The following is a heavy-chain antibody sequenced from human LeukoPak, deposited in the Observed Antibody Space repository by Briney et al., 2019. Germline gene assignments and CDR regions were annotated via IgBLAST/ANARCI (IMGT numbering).Heavy chain of an antibody. D-gene: IGHD6-13*01. J-gene: IGHJ4*02. CDR3: ARTAGRFGRFDY. Sequence: SETLSLTCTVSGGSISSSSYYWGWIRQPPGKGLEWIGSTYYSGSTYYNPSLKSRVTISVDTSKNQFSLKLSSVTAADTAVYYCARTAGRFGRFDYWGQGTLVTVSS. CDR2: TYYSGST. CDR1: GGSISSSSYY. V-gene: IGHV4-39*01.